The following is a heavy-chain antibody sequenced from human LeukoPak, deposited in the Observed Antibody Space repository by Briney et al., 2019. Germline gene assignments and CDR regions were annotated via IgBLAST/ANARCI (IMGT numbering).Heavy chain of an antibody. CDR3: GRDTQKGWLHGRTGAFDI. CDR1: GGTFSSYA. J-gene: IGHJ3*02. V-gene: IGHV1-69*05. Sequence: SVKVSCKASGGTFSSYAISWVRQAPGQGLEWMGGIIPIFGTANYAQKFQGRVTITTDESTSTAYMELSSLRSEDTAVYYCGRDTQKGWLHGRTGAFDIWGQGTMVTVSS. D-gene: IGHD5-24*01. CDR2: IIPIFGTA.